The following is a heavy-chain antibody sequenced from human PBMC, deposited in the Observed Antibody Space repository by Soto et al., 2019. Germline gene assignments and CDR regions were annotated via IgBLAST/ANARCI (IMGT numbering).Heavy chain of an antibody. CDR3: ARSTRVIGIAAAPTNWFDP. J-gene: IGHJ5*02. D-gene: IGHD6-13*01. Sequence: WIRQHPGKGLEWIGYIYYSGSTYYNPSLKSRVTISVDTSKNQFSLKLSSVTAADTAVYYCARSTRVIGIAAAPTNWFDPWGQGTLVTVSS. CDR2: IYYSGST. V-gene: IGHV4-31*02.